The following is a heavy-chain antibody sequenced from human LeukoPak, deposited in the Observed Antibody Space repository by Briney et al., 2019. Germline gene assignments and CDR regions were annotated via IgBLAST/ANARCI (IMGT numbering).Heavy chain of an antibody. J-gene: IGHJ4*02. CDR2: IKDDGWQK. Sequence: GGSLRLSCAPSGFTFSRYWMTWVRQTPEKGLEWVASIKDDGWQKYYVDSVKGRFTVSRDNAKNSAYLQMDSLRAEDTALYYCARDASRGFDTWGQGTLVTVSS. V-gene: IGHV3-7*01. D-gene: IGHD5-24*01. CDR3: ARDASRGFDT. CDR1: GFTFSRYW.